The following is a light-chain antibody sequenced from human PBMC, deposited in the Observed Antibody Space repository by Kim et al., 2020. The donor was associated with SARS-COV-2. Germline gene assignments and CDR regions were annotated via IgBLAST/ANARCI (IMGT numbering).Light chain of an antibody. Sequence: QSVLTQPHSASGTPGQRVTISCSGSNSNIGTYTVNWYQQLPGAAPKLLVYNSNQRPSGVPDRFSGSKSGTSASLAISGLQSEDEADYYCAAWEDSLKGPVFGGGTKLTVL. J-gene: IGLJ3*02. CDR1: NSNIGTYT. CDR3: AAWEDSLKGPV. V-gene: IGLV1-44*01. CDR2: NSN.